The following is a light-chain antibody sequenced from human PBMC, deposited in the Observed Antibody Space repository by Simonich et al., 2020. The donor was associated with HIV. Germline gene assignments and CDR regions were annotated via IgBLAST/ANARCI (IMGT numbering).Light chain of an antibody. V-gene: IGKV4-1*01. J-gene: IGKJ2*01. CDR1: QSVLYSSNNKNY. CDR3: QQYYSTPHT. CDR2: WAS. Sequence: DIMMTQSPASLSVSLGERAPINCKSSQSVLYSSNNKNYLAWYQQKPGQPPKLLIYWASTRESGVPDRFSGSGSGTYFTLTITSLQADDVAIYYCQQYYSTPHTFGQGTKLEIK.